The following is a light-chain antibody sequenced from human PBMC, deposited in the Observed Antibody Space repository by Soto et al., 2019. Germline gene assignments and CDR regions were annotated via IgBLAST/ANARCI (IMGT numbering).Light chain of an antibody. CDR3: QQYGSSPFT. CDR1: QSVSSSY. J-gene: IGKJ4*01. Sequence: EIVLTQSPGTLSLSPGERATLSCRASQSVSSSYLAWYQQKPGQAPMLLIYGASSMATGIPDRFSGSGSGTDFTLTISRLEPEDFAVYYCQQYGSSPFTFGGGTKVEIK. CDR2: GAS. V-gene: IGKV3-20*01.